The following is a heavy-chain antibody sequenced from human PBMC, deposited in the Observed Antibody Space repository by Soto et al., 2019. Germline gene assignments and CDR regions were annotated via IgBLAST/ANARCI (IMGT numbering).Heavy chain of an antibody. J-gene: IGHJ6*03. D-gene: IGHD6-19*01. CDR1: GFSLSTGKVG. CDR2: IFSNDEK. V-gene: IGHV2-26*01. CDR3: ARILFGRSVAGGYFYMDV. Sequence: HVTLKASGPVLVKPTETLTLTCTVSGFSLSTGKVGVSWIRQPPGKALEWLAHIFSNDEKSYRTSLKSRLTIPEDTAKRQVVLTMTNVDPVDTASYYCARILFGRSVAGGYFYMDVWGKGTTVTVSS.